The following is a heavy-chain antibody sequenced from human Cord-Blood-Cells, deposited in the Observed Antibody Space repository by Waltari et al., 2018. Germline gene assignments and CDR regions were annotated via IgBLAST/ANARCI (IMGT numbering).Heavy chain of an antibody. CDR1: GFTFSSYG. D-gene: IGHD5-12*01. V-gene: IGHV3-33*01. CDR2: IWYDGSNK. CDR3: ARGYSGYDPYYFDY. Sequence: QVQLVASGGGVVQPGRSLRLSCAASGFTFSSYGMKWVRQAPGKGLEWVAVIWYDGSNKYYADSVKGRFTISRDNSKNTLYLQMNSLRAEDTAVYYCARGYSGYDPYYFDYWGQGTLVTVSS. J-gene: IGHJ4*02.